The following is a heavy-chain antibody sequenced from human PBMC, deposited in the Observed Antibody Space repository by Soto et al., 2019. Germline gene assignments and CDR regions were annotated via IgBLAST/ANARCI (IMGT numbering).Heavy chain of an antibody. CDR2: INGGTGQT. D-gene: IGHD1-1*01. CDR3: ARGKGMEENYYYGMDI. CDR1: GYTFSTYA. J-gene: IGHJ6*02. Sequence: ASVKVSCKASGYTFSTYAMHWVRQAPGQSLEWMGWINGGTGQTRYSQRFQDRVTITRDTSAKTTYMDLTSLRSEDTAVYYCARGKGMEENYYYGMDIWGQGTTVTVSS. V-gene: IGHV1-3*01.